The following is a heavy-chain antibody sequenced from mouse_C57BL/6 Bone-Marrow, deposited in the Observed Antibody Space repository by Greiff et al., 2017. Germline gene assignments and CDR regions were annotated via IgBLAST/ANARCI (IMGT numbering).Heavy chain of an antibody. CDR3: AREEIYDGYGLAY. CDR2: IDPSGSYS. CDR1: GYTFTSYW. Sequence: QVQLQQPGAELVMPGASVKLSCKASGYTFTSYWMHWVKQRPGQGLEWIGEIDPSGSYSNYTQKFKGKSTLPVDTSSSTAYMQRSSLTSEDSAVYYCAREEIYDGYGLAYWGQGTLVTVSA. D-gene: IGHD2-2*01. J-gene: IGHJ3*01. V-gene: IGHV1-69*01.